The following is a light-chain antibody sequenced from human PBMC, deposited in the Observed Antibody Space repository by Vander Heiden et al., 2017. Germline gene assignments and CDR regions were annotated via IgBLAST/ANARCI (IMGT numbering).Light chain of an antibody. CDR3: CSYAGSYTFYV. V-gene: IGLV2-11*01. CDR2: DVS. Sequence: QSALTQPRSVSGSPGQSVTISCTGTSSDVGGYNYVSWYQQHPGKAPKLMIYDVSKRPSGVPDRFSGSKSGNTASLTICGLQAEDEADYYCCSYAGSYTFYVFGTGTKVTVL. CDR1: SSDVGGYNY. J-gene: IGLJ1*01.